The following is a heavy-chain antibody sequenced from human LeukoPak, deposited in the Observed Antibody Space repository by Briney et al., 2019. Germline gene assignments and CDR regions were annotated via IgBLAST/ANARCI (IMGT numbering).Heavy chain of an antibody. CDR3: ARVRIVSWGYSFYYYYYYMDV. D-gene: IGHD5-18*01. CDR2: INHSGST. V-gene: IGHV4-34*01. CDR1: GGSFSGYY. J-gene: IGHJ6*03. Sequence: SSETLSLTCAVYGGSFSGYYWSWIRQPPGKGLEWIGEINHSGSTNYNPSLKSRVTISVDTSKNQFSLKLSSVTAADTAVYYCARVRIVSWGYSFYYYYYYMDVWGKGTTVTVSS.